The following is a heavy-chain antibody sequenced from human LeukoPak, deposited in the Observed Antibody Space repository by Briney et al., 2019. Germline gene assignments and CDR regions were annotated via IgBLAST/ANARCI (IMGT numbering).Heavy chain of an antibody. Sequence: ASVKVSCKASGYNFNGYYIHWVRQAPGQGLEWMGWINPKSGGANYAQKFQGRVTMTRDTSISTAYMELSRLRSDDTAVFYCARGAEFYYFMDVWGKGTTVTISS. V-gene: IGHV1-2*02. J-gene: IGHJ6*03. D-gene: IGHD2/OR15-2a*01. CDR2: INPKSGGA. CDR3: ARGAEFYYFMDV. CDR1: GYNFNGYY.